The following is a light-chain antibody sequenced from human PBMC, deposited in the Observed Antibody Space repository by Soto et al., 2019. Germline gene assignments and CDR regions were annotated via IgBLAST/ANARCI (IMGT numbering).Light chain of an antibody. CDR1: QSISDW. CDR2: RAS. V-gene: IGKV1-5*03. J-gene: IGKJ1*01. Sequence: DIRMTQSPSTLSASVGDRVTIACRASQSISDWLAWYQQKPGQAPKFLIYRASNLESGVPSRFSGSGSGTEFSRTIRILQPDNFATCDCEQYDTDPTTFGQGTKVESK. CDR3: EQYDTDPTT.